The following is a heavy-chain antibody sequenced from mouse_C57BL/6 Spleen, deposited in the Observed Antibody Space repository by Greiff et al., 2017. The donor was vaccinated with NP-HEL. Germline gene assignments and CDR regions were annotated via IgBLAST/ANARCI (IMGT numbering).Heavy chain of an antibody. CDR2: ISAGGSYT. V-gene: IGHV5-4*03. Sequence: EVKLMESGGGLVKPGGSLKLSCAASGFTFSSYAMSWVRQTPEKRLEWVATISAGGSYTYYPDNVKGRFTISRDNAKNNLYLQMSHLKSEETAMDDCARDYYGSSDDYFDYWGQGTTLTVSS. D-gene: IGHD1-1*01. J-gene: IGHJ2*01. CDR3: ARDYYGSSDDYFDY. CDR1: GFTFSSYA.